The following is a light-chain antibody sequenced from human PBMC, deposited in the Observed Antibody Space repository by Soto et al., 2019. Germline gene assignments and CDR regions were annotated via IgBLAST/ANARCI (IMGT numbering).Light chain of an antibody. V-gene: IGLV2-23*02. J-gene: IGLJ2*01. CDR1: SSDVGSYNL. CDR3: CSYAGSSNVV. CDR2: EVS. Sequence: QAVLTQPASVSGSPGQSITISCTGTSSDVGSYNLVSWYQQHTDKAPKLMIYEVSKRPSGVSNRFSGSKSGNTASLTISGLQAEDEADYYCCSYAGSSNVVFGGGTKVTVL.